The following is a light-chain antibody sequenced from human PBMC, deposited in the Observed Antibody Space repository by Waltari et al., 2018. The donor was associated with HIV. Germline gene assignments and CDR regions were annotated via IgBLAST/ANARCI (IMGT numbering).Light chain of an antibody. CDR1: QRVSSS. V-gene: IGKV3-11*01. CDR3: QQRSNWLT. CDR2: DAS. J-gene: IGKJ4*01. Sequence: EIVLTQSPVTLSLSTGERATLSCRASQRVSSSLAWYQQKPGQAPRLLIYDASNRATGIPARFSGSGSETDFTLTISSLEPEDFAVYYCQQRSNWLTFGGGTKVEIK.